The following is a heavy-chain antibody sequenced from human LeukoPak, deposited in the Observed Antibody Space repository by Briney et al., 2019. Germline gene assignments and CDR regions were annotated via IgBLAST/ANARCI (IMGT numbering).Heavy chain of an antibody. CDR2: ISYSGST. J-gene: IGHJ6*02. CDR1: GDTISSYY. Sequence: SETLSLTCTVSGDTISSYYWTWIRQPPGKGLEWIGYISYSGSTSYNPSLKSRVTISVDTSKIQFSLKLSSVTAADTAVYYCARSLGRCTTTSCNFGMDVWGQGTTVTVSS. CDR3: ARSLGRCTTTSCNFGMDV. D-gene: IGHD2-2*01. V-gene: IGHV4-59*01.